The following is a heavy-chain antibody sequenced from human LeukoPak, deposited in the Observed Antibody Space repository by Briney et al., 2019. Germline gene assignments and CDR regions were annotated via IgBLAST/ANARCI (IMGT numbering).Heavy chain of an antibody. CDR1: GFTFDSYA. J-gene: IGHJ4*02. V-gene: IGHV3-23*01. CDR3: AKDLISSGWYDFDD. CDR2: ITGSGYST. Sequence: PGGSLRLSCAASGFTFDSYAMSWVRQAPGKGLEWVSSITGSGYSTYYGDSVGGRFTVSRDNSKNTLYLQMSSLRAADTAVYYCAKDLISSGWYDFDDWGQGTLVTVSS. D-gene: IGHD6-19*01.